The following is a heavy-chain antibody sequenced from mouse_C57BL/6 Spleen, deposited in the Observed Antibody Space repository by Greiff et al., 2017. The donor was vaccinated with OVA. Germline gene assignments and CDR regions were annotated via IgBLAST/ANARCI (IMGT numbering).Heavy chain of an antibody. CDR3: ARVWDGLPFAY. J-gene: IGHJ3*01. CDR2: ISYDGSN. CDR1: GYSITSGYY. D-gene: IGHD2-3*01. Sequence: EVQLQESGPGLVKPSQSLSLTCSVTGYSITSGYYWNWIRQFPGNKLEWMGYISYDGSNNYNPSLKNRISITRDTSKNQFFLKLNSVTTEDTATYYCARVWDGLPFAYWGQGTLVTVSA. V-gene: IGHV3-6*01.